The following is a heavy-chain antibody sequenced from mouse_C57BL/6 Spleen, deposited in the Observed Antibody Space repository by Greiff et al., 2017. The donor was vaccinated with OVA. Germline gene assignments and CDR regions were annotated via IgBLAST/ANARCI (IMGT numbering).Heavy chain of an antibody. CDR2: IHPNSGST. V-gene: IGHV1-64*01. Sequence: VQLQQPGAELVKPGASVKLSCKASGYTFTSYWMHWVKQRPGQGLEWIGMIHPNSGSTNYNEKFKSKATLTVDKSSSTAYMQLSSLTSEDSAVYYCARRDGYYHMDYWGQGTSVTVSS. D-gene: IGHD2-3*01. CDR1: GYTFTSYW. CDR3: ARRDGYYHMDY. J-gene: IGHJ4*01.